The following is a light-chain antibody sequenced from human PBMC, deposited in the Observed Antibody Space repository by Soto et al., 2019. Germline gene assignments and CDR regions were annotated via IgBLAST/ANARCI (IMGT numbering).Light chain of an antibody. CDR1: SSDVGGYNY. CDR3: CSYAGSYTYG. CDR2: DVS. Sequence: QSALTQPRSVSGSPGQSVTISCTGTSSDVGGYNYVSWYQQHPGKAPKLMIYDVSKRPSGVPDRFSGSKSGNTASLTISGLQAEDEADYYCCSYAGSYTYGFATVTKLTVL. V-gene: IGLV2-11*01. J-gene: IGLJ1*01.